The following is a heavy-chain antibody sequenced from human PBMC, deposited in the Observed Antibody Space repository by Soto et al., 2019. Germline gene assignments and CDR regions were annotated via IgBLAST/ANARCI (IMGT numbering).Heavy chain of an antibody. CDR1: GFTFSSYG. CDR3: AKDGKYDSSAYYFFYFDC. D-gene: IGHD3-22*01. CDR2: ISGAGHIT. Sequence: GSLRLSCAASGFTFSSYGMSWVRQAPGKGLEWVSTISGAGHITYYADSVKGRFTISRGNSKNTLYLQMNSLRAEDTAVYYCAKDGKYDSSAYYFFYFDCWGQGTMVTVSS. J-gene: IGHJ4*02. V-gene: IGHV3-23*01.